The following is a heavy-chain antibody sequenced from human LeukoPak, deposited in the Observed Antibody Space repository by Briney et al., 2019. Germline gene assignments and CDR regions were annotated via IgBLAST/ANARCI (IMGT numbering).Heavy chain of an antibody. D-gene: IGHD3-22*01. J-gene: IGHJ3*01. CDR3: AREQREYYDSSGHFAP. V-gene: IGHV3-66*01. CDR2: IYSGGST. Sequence: GGSLRLSCAASGFTVSSNYMGWVRQAPGKGLEWVSVIYSGGSTYCADSVKGRFTISRDNSKNTLYLQMNSLRAEDTAVYYCAREQREYYDSSGHFAPWGQGTMVTVSS. CDR1: GFTVSSNY.